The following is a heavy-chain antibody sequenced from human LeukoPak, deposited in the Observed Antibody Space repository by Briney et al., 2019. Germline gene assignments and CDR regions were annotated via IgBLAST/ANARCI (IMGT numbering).Heavy chain of an antibody. CDR2: INPNSGGT. CDR3: ARRKLGSDAFDI. V-gene: IGHV1-2*02. J-gene: IGHJ3*02. D-gene: IGHD3-16*01. Sequence: ASVKVSCKASGYTFTGYYMHWVRQAPGQGLEWMGWINPNSGGTNYAQKFQGRVTMTRDTSISTAYMELSRLRSEDTAVYYCARRKLGSDAFDIWGQGTMVTVSS. CDR1: GYTFTGYY.